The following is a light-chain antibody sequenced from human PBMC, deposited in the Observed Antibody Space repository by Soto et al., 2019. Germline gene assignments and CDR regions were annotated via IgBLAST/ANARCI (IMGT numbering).Light chain of an antibody. J-gene: IGLJ1*01. Sequence: QSALTQPASVSGSPGQSITISCTGTSSDIGDSNYVSWYQQHPGKAPKLVIYDVSNRPSGVSNRFSGSRSANTASLTIFGLQAEDEADYYCSSFRSSSTSYVFGTGTKVTVL. V-gene: IGLV2-14*03. CDR3: SSFRSSSTSYV. CDR1: SSDIGDSNY. CDR2: DVS.